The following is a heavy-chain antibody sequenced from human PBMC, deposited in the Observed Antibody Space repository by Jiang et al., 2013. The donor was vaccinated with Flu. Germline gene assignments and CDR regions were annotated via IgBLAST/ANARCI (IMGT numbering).Heavy chain of an antibody. Sequence: VLLKPSETLSLTCAVYGGSFSGYYWSWIRQSPGKGLECIGEFTPRGSTNYSPSLTSRLSIAVDTSKNQFSLKMTSVTAADTAVYYCARGGLTTVSKTLLRRRRGGAFDVWGQGDKWSPSLQ. J-gene: IGHJ3*01. D-gene: IGHD4-17*01. V-gene: IGHV4-34*01. CDR1: GGSFSGYY. CDR3: ARGGLTTVSKTLLRRRRGGAFDV. CDR2: FTPRGST.